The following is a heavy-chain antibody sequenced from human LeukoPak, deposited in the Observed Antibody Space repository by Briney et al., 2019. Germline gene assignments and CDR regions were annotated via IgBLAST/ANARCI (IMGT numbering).Heavy chain of an antibody. CDR3: ARGYYYDSSGYYYWDYFDY. CDR1: GFTFDDYG. Sequence: GGSLRLSCAASGFTFDDYGMSWVRQAPGKGLESVSGINWNGGSTGYADSVKGRFTISRDNAKNSLYLQMNSLRAEDTALYYCARGYYYDSSGYYYWDYFDYWGQGTLVTVSS. D-gene: IGHD3-22*01. CDR2: INWNGGST. J-gene: IGHJ4*02. V-gene: IGHV3-20*04.